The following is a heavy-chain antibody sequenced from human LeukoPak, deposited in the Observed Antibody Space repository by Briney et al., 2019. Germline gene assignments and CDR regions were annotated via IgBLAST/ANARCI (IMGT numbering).Heavy chain of an antibody. J-gene: IGHJ3*01. V-gene: IGHV4-39*01. D-gene: IGHD3-22*01. CDR3: ARNPPNYYDSSGRMGAFDV. Sequence: SETLFLTCVVSGGFISSGGYYWGWIRHPPEKGLEWIGSVHHSGITYYNTSLKSRVTISVDKSKNQFSLELTSVTAADTAVYYCARNPPNYYDSSGRMGAFDVWGQGTMVTVSS. CDR2: VHHSGIT. CDR1: GGFISSGGYY.